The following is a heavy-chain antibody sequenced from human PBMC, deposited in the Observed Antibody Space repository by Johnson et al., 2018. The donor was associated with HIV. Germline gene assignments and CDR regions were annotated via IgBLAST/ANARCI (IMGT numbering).Heavy chain of an antibody. V-gene: IGHV3-74*01. CDR2: SNSDGSTT. J-gene: IGHJ3*02. D-gene: IGHD3-16*02. Sequence: VQLVESGGGVVQPGRSLRLSCAASGFIFSRSWMHWVRHAPGKGLVWVSRSNSDGSTTTYADSVRGRFTISTDKARNTLHLQMNSLRVEDTAVYYCAREWGGITFGGVIPRNAFDIWGQGTMVTVSS. CDR3: AREWGGITFGGVIPRNAFDI. CDR1: GFIFSRSW.